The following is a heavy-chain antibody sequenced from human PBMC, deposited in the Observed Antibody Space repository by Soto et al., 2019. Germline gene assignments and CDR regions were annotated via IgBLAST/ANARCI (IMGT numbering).Heavy chain of an antibody. CDR2: ISDSGST. Sequence: EVQLLESGGGLVQPGGSLRLSCAASGFSFNNYAMNWVRQAPGQGLEWVSTISDSGSTYYEDSVKGRFTISRDNSKNTLYLQMKSLRAEDTAVYFCAKDVGGHYCTPTSCLYFFHSWGRGTLVTVSS. V-gene: IGHV3-23*01. J-gene: IGHJ4*02. CDR1: GFSFNNYA. D-gene: IGHD2-2*01. CDR3: AKDVGGHYCTPTSCLYFFHS.